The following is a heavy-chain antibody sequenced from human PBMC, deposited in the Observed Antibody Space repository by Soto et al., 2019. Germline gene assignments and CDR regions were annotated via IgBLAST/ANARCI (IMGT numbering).Heavy chain of an antibody. V-gene: IGHV3-33*01. D-gene: IGHD3-16*01. CDR3: ARGGAMSAALSFGMDV. CDR1: GFTFTTYA. Sequence: QLQLVESGGNVVQPGRSLRLSCAASGFTFTTYAMHWVRQAPGTGLEWLAIISHDGTFEYYADSVKGRFTISRDDSKNTIYLQMNSLRGDDSGVYFCARGGAMSAALSFGMDVWGQGTTVSVSS. J-gene: IGHJ6*02. CDR2: ISHDGTFE.